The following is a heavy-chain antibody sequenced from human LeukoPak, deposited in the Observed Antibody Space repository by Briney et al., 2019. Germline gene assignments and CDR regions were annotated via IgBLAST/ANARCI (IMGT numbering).Heavy chain of an antibody. J-gene: IGHJ4*02. CDR3: ARDFVIAVAGTGDY. CDR2: FSSSSSTI. Sequence: GGSLRLSCAASGFTFSSYSMNWVRQAPGKGLEWVSYFSSSSSTIYYADSVKGRFTISRDNAKNSLYLQMNSLRAEDTAVYYCARDFVIAVAGTGDYWGQGTLVTVSS. D-gene: IGHD6-19*01. V-gene: IGHV3-48*01. CDR1: GFTFSSYS.